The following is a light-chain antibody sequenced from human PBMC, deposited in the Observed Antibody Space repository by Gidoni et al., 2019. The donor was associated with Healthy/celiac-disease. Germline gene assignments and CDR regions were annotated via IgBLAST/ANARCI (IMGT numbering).Light chain of an antibody. J-gene: IGLJ2*01. V-gene: IGLV1-40*01. CDR2: GNS. CDR3: ESYDSSLSAVV. CDR1: SSNIGAGYD. Sequence: QPVLTQPPPVPGAPGQRVTISCTGSSSNIGAGYDVHWYQQRPGTAPKLPIYGNSNRPAGVPDRSSGSKSGTSASLAITGRQAEDEAEYGGESYDSSLSAVVFGGGTKLTVL.